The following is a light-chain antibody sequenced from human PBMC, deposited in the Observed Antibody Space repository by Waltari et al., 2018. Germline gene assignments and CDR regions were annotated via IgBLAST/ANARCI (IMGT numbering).Light chain of an antibody. CDR3: SSYTTSSAPGV. CDR1: DSDVGSYDF. Sequence: QSALTQPASVSGSPGQSITISCPGTDSDVGSYDFVSWYQQPPGKAPHLIIYDVTNRPSGICHLFSACTAGDTASLTISGLQAEDEADYYCSSYTTSSAPGVFGTGTRVTVL. CDR2: DVT. V-gene: IGLV2-14*03. J-gene: IGLJ1*01.